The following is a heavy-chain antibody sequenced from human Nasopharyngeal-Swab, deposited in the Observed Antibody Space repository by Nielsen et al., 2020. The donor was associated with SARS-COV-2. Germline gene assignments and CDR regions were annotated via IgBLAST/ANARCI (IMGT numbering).Heavy chain of an antibody. V-gene: IGHV3-11*04. J-gene: IGHJ3*02. CDR1: GFTFSDYY. CDR3: ARDSLGGAANSAFDI. D-gene: IGHD4/OR15-4a*01. Sequence: GGSLRLSCAASGFTFSDYYMSWIRQAPGKGLEWVSYISSSGSTIYYADSVKGRFTISRDNAKNSLYLQMNSLRAEDTAVYYCARDSLGGAANSAFDIWGQGTMVTVSS. CDR2: ISSSGSTI.